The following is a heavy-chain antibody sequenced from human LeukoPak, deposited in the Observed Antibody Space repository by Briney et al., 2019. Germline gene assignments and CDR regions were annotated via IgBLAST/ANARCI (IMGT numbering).Heavy chain of an antibody. Sequence: ASVKVSCKASGYTFTSYAMNWVRQAPGQGLEWMGWINTNTGNPTYAQGFTGRFVFSLDTSVSTAYLQISSLKAEDTAVYYCARADRIQLWYYYYYMDVWGKGTTVTVSS. CDR2: INTNTGNP. CDR1: GYTFTSYA. CDR3: ARADRIQLWYYYYYMDV. V-gene: IGHV7-4-1*02. J-gene: IGHJ6*03. D-gene: IGHD5-18*01.